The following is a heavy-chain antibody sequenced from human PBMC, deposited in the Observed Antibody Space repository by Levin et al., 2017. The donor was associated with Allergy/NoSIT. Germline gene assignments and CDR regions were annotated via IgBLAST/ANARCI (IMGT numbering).Heavy chain of an antibody. CDR2: IKHDGSEK. CDR1: GFTFNTYW. Sequence: GGSLRLSCAASGFTFNTYWMSWVRQAPGKGLEWVANIKHDGSEKYYVDSVKGRFTISRDNANNSLYLQMNSLRVEDTAVYFCARGPFHGEGGRKYWGQGTRVSVSA. V-gene: IGHV3-7*04. CDR3: ARGPFHGEGGRKY. J-gene: IGHJ4*02. D-gene: IGHD4-17*01.